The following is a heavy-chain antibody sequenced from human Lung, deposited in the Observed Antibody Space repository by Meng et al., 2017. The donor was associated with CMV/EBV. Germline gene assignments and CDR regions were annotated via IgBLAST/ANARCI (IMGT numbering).Heavy chain of an antibody. Sequence: SGFTFSCYAMHWVRQAPGKGLEYVSAIGANGNNTYYAKSVKGRFTISRDNSKNTLYLQMGSLRTEDMAVYYCARESGGSGESLLDNWGRGTLVTVSS. D-gene: IGHD2-15*01. J-gene: IGHJ4*02. CDR3: ARESGGSGESLLDN. CDR1: GFTFSCYA. CDR2: IGANGNNT. V-gene: IGHV3-64*01.